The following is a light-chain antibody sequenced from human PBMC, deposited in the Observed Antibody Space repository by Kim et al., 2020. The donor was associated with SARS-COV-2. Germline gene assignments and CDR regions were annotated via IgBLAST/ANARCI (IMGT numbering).Light chain of an antibody. CDR3: NSRDTTHFVI. CDR2: GKN. CDR1: SLRKYY. Sequence: SSEPTQDPAVSVALGQTVRITCQGDSLRKYYATWYQQKPGQAPVLLISGKNNRPSGIPDRFSGSSSGNTASLTIAGAQAEDEADYYCNSRDTTHFVIFGGGTQLTVL. V-gene: IGLV3-19*01. J-gene: IGLJ2*01.